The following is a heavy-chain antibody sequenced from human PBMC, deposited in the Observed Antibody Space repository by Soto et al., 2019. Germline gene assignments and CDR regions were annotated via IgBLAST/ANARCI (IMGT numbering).Heavy chain of an antibody. CDR2: ISAYNGNT. V-gene: IGHV1-18*01. CDR1: GYTFTSYG. J-gene: IGHJ6*02. D-gene: IGHD2-2*03. CDR3: ARDGYCISTGCYDEHFFGMDV. Sequence: QVQLVQSGAEVKKPGASVKVSCKASGYTFTSYGISWVRQAPGQGLEWMGWISAYNGNTNYAQKLQGRATMTTDTSTSTAYLERRSLRSDDTAVYYCARDGYCISTGCYDEHFFGMDVWGQGTTVTVSS.